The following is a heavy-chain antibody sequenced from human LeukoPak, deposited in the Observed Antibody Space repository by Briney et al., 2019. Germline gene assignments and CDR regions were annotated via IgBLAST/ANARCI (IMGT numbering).Heavy chain of an antibody. D-gene: IGHD3-10*01. Sequence: GESLKISCKGSGYRFNDNWIAWVRRMPGKGLEWIGFIYPGDSDAAYSPSFQGQVTISVDKSTTTAYLQWSSLKASDTALYFCATNYYDLGTFVYWFDAWGQETLVTVSS. J-gene: IGHJ5*02. CDR3: ATNYYDLGTFVYWFDA. CDR2: IYPGDSDA. CDR1: GYRFNDNW. V-gene: IGHV5-51*01.